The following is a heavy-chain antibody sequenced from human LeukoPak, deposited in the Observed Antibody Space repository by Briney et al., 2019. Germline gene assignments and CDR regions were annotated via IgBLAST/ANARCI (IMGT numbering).Heavy chain of an antibody. CDR2: IYYSGST. Sequence: PSETLSLTCTVSGGSISSGGYYWSWIRQHPGKGLEWIGYIYYSGSTYYNPSLKSRVTISVGTSKNQFSLKLSSVTAADTAVYYCARDSRSSFDPWGQGTLVTVSS. CDR1: GGSISSGGYY. V-gene: IGHV4-31*03. CDR3: ARDSRSSFDP. J-gene: IGHJ5*02.